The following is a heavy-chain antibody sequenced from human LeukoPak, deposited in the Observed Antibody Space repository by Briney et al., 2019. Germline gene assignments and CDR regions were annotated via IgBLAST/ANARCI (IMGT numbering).Heavy chain of an antibody. J-gene: IGHJ4*02. CDR3: AKAETYDFWSGYYDY. D-gene: IGHD3-3*01. CDR1: GFTFSSYN. CDR2: ISSSSSYI. Sequence: GGSLRLSCAASGFTFSSYNMNWVRQAPGKGLEWVSSISSSSSYIYYADSVKGRFTISRDNSKNTLYLQMNSLRAEDTAVYYCAKAETYDFWSGYYDYWGQGTLVTVSS. V-gene: IGHV3-21*01.